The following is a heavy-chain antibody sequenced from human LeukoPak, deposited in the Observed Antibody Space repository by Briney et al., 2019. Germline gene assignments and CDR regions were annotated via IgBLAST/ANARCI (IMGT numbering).Heavy chain of an antibody. D-gene: IGHD4-17*01. CDR2: IVPSGDRR. J-gene: IGHJ4*02. CDR1: GFTFSNYA. Sequence: GGSLRLSCAVSGFTFSNYAISWVRQAPGKGLEWVSAIVPSGDRRYYADSVTGRFTISRDNSKNTVFLQMNSLRAEDTAVYYCVREAWKTPVTDLYFDYWGQGTLVTVSS. CDR3: VREAWKTPVTDLYFDY. V-gene: IGHV3-23*01.